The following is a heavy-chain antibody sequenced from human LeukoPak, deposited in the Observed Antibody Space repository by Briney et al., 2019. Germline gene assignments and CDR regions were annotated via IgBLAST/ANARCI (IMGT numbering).Heavy chain of an antibody. Sequence: RTGGSLRLSCAASGFTFDYYGMSWVRQAPGKGLEWVSGINWNGGSTGYADSAKGRFTISRDNAKNSLYLQMNSLRAEDTALYYCARDRTVTTSLFDYWGQGTLVTVSS. CDR3: ARDRTVTTSLFDY. D-gene: IGHD4-17*01. CDR2: INWNGGST. CDR1: GFTFDYYG. J-gene: IGHJ4*02. V-gene: IGHV3-20*04.